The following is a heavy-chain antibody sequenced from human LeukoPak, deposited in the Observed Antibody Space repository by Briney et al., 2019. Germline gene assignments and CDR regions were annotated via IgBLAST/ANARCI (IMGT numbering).Heavy chain of an antibody. D-gene: IGHD1-1*01. V-gene: IGHV3-20*04. CDR3: ARDPRWNDSGDY. CDR2: INWNGGST. J-gene: IGHJ4*02. Sequence: GGSLRLSCAASGFTFDDYGMSWLRQAPGKGLEWVSGINWNGGSTGYADSVKGRFTISRDNAKNSLYLQMNSLRAEDTALYYCARDPRWNDSGDYWGQGTLVTVSS. CDR1: GFTFDDYG.